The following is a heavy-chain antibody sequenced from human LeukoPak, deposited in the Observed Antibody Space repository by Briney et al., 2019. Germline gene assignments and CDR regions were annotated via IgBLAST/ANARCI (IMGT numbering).Heavy chain of an antibody. CDR1: GFTFGDYA. V-gene: IGHV3-49*03. D-gene: IGHD3-22*01. Sequence: GGSLRLSCTASGFTFGDYAMSWFRQAPGKGLEWVGFIRSKAYGGTTEYAASVKGRFTISRDDSKSIAYLQMNSLKTEDTAVYYCTRGGYYDSSGSRNVVFGYYFDYWGQGTLVTVSS. J-gene: IGHJ4*02. CDR3: TRGGYYDSSGSRNVVFGYYFDY. CDR2: IRSKAYGGTT.